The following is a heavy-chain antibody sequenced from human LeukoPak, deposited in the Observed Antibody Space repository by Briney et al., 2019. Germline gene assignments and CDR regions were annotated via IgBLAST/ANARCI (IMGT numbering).Heavy chain of an antibody. Sequence: ASETLSLTCTVSGNSISSSSYYWVWIRQPPGKGLEWIGSINYYGKTYYNPSVKSRVTISVDTSKNQFSLMVRSVTAADTAVYYCGRSAGFVHFDHWGQGTLVTVTS. J-gene: IGHJ4*02. V-gene: IGHV4-39*07. CDR3: GRSAGFVHFDH. CDR1: GNSISSSSYY. D-gene: IGHD3-16*01. CDR2: INYYGKT.